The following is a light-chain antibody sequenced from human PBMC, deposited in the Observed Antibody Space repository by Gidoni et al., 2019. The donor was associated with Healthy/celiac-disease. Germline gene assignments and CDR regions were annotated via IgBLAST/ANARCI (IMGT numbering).Light chain of an antibody. J-gene: IGKJ4*01. V-gene: IGKV1-33*01. CDR1: QDMSTY. CDR3: QQYDNLPPLT. Sequence: DIQMTQSPSSLSASVGDRVTITCQASQDMSTYLNLYQQKPGKAPKLLIYDASNLETGVPSRFSGSGSGTDFTFTISSLQPEDIATYYCQQYDNLPPLTFGGGTKVEIK. CDR2: DAS.